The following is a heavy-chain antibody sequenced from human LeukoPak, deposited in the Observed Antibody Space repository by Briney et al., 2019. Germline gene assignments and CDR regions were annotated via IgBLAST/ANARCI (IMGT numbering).Heavy chain of an antibody. V-gene: IGHV3-23*01. Sequence: PGGSLRLSCAASGFTSSSYAMSWVRQAPGKGLEWVSAISGSGGSTYYADSVKGRFTISRDNSKNTLYLQMNSLRAEDTAVYYCAKGGSGYYSYYFDYWGQGTLVTVSS. CDR1: GFTSSSYA. J-gene: IGHJ4*02. CDR3: AKGGSGYYSYYFDY. D-gene: IGHD3-22*01. CDR2: ISGSGGST.